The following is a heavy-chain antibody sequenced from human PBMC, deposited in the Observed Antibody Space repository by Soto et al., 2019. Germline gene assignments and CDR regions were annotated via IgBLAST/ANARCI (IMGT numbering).Heavy chain of an antibody. Sequence: QGLLVQSGAEVKQPGASVKVSCKASGYSFTTYGISWVRQAPGQGLEWMGWISGYNGDTSNAQNFQDRVTMTIDRSTTTAYLELRSLTSDDTAVYYCAKNGHPPYYYYGMDVWGQGTTVTVS. CDR2: ISGYNGDT. CDR3: AKNGHPPYYYYGMDV. CDR1: GYSFTTYG. D-gene: IGHD2-8*01. V-gene: IGHV1-18*01. J-gene: IGHJ6*02.